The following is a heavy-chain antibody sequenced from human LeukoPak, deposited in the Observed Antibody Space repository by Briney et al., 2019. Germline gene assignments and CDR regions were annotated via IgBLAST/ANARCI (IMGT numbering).Heavy chain of an antibody. CDR2: IYYSGST. D-gene: IGHD6-13*01. V-gene: IGHV4-59*11. CDR1: GGSISSHY. J-gene: IGHJ5*02. Sequence: SETLSLTCTVSGGSISSHYWSWIRQPPGKGLEWLGYIYYSGSTNYNPSLKSRVTISVDTSKNQFSLKLSSVTAADTAVYYCARSARQQLRFDPWGQGTLVTVSS. CDR3: ARSARQQLRFDP.